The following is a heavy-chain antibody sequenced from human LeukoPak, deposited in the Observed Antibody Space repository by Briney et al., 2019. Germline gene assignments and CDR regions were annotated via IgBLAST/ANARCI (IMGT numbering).Heavy chain of an antibody. J-gene: IGHJ5*02. CDR2: ISPSSTPM. Sequence: GGSLRLSCAASGFTFSSYSLNWVRQAPGKGLEWVSYISPSSTPMYYADSVRGRFTISRDNARHSLYLQMNSLSTEDTALYYCARDAASGNNWFDPWGQGTLVTVSS. CDR3: ARDAASGNNWFDP. CDR1: GFTFSSYS. D-gene: IGHD3-3*01. V-gene: IGHV3-48*01.